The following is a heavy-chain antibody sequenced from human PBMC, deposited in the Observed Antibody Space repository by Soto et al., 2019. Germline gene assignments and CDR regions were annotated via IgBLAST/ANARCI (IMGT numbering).Heavy chain of an antibody. V-gene: IGHV2-5*02. D-gene: IGHD6-13*01. CDR2: IYWDDDK. J-gene: IGHJ4*02. CDR1: GFSLSTSAVG. Sequence: SGPTLVNPTQTLTLTCTFSGFSLSTSAVGVGWIRQPPGKALEWLALIYWDDDKRYSPSLKSRLTITKDTSKNQVVLTITNMDPVDTAFYYCAKDAIAGRPYCFDYWAQGTLVTVSS. CDR3: AKDAIAGRPYCFDY.